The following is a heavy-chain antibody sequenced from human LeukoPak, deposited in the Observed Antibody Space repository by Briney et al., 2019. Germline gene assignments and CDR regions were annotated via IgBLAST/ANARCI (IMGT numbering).Heavy chain of an antibody. J-gene: IGHJ6*02. V-gene: IGHV1-2*02. Sequence: ASVKVSCKASGYTFADYYMHWVRQAPGQGLEWMEWVNPVSGGTYYAQRFLGRVTMTRDSSISTVYMELSRLQSDDTAVYHCASLGATTLSYFGMDVWGQGTTVTVSS. D-gene: IGHD1-26*01. CDR3: ASLGATTLSYFGMDV. CDR1: GYTFADYY. CDR2: VNPVSGGT.